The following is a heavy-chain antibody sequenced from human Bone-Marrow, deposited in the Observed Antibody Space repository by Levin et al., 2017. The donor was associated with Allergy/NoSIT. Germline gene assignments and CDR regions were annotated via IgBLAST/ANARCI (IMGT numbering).Heavy chain of an antibody. CDR2: IYPGDSDT. Sequence: ASVKVSCKTFGYNFPTFWIGWVRQMPRKGLEWMGVIYPGDSDTRYSPSFQGQVIISADKSSSTAYLQWSSLKASDTAIYYCARLGREIEVGGVTKTNAFDMWGQGTRVTVSS. CDR1: GYNFPTFW. J-gene: IGHJ3*02. V-gene: IGHV5-51*01. CDR3: ARLGREIEVGGVTKTNAFDM. D-gene: IGHD2-15*01.